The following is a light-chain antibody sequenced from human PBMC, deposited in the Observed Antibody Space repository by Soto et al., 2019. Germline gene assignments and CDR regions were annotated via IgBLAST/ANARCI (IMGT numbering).Light chain of an antibody. CDR3: GTWDSSLSAGV. Sequence: QSVLTQPPSVSAAPGQKVTISCSGSGSNIGNNFVSWYQQRPGTAPRLLIYDTNKRPSGNLDRFSGSKSGTSATLGITGLQTGDEADYYCGTWDSSLSAGVFGTGTKVTVL. J-gene: IGLJ1*01. CDR2: DTN. CDR1: GSNIGNNF. V-gene: IGLV1-51*01.